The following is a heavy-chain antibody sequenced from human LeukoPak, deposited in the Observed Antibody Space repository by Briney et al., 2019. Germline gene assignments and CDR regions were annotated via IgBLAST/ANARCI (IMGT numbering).Heavy chain of an antibody. V-gene: IGHV1-69*04. J-gene: IGHJ4*02. Sequence: SVKVSCKASGGTFSSYAISWVRQAPGQGLEWMGRIIPILCIANYAQKFQGRVTITADKSTSTAYMELSSLRSEDTAVYYCAKDPSDLGGSGSYNYFDCWGQGTLVTVSS. CDR1: GGTFSSYA. D-gene: IGHD3-10*01. CDR3: AKDPSDLGGSGSYNYFDC. CDR2: IIPILCIA.